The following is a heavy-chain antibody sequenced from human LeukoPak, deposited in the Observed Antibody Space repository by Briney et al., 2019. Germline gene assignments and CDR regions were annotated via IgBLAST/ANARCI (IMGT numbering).Heavy chain of an antibody. CDR2: ISYDGSNK. CDR1: GFIFSSYG. CDR3: AKENAKTFGELWTGYFDY. J-gene: IGHJ4*02. D-gene: IGHD3-10*01. V-gene: IGHV3-30*18. Sequence: GGSLRLSCAASGFIFSSYGMHWVRQAPGKGLEWVAVISYDGSNKYYADSVKGRFTISRDNSKNTLYLQMNSLRAEDTAVYYCAKENAKTFGELWTGYFDYWGQGTLVTVSS.